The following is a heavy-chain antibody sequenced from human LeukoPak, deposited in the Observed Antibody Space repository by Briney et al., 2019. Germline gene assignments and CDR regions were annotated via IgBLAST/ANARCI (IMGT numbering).Heavy chain of an antibody. V-gene: IGHV4-4*02. CDR3: ARGDIVVVTAIRSGLNP. D-gene: IGHD2-21*02. CDR1: GGSVTSTNW. J-gene: IGHJ5*02. CDR2: INHSGST. Sequence: PSETLSLTCDVSGGSVTSTNWWTWVRQPPGKGLEWIGEINHSGSTNYNPSLKSRVTISVDTSKNQFSLKLSSVTAADTAVYYCARGDIVVVTAIRSGLNPWGQGTLVTVSS.